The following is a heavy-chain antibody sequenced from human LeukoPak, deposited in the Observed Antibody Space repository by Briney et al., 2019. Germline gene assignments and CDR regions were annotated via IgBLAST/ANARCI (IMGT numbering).Heavy chain of an antibody. CDR3: ARGGGFSYGFYYYYGMDV. CDR1: GGSISTYY. D-gene: IGHD5-18*01. V-gene: IGHV4-59*01. Sequence: PSETLSLTCTVSGGSISTYYWSWFRQPPGKGLEWIGYIYLSGNTDYNPSLESRVTISVDTSQNQFSLKLSSVTAADTAVYYCARGGGFSYGFYYYYGMDVWGKGTTVTVSS. CDR2: IYLSGNT. J-gene: IGHJ6*04.